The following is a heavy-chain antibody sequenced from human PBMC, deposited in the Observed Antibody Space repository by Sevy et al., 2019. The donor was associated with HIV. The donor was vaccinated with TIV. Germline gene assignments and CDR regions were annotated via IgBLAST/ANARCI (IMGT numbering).Heavy chain of an antibody. CDR3: ARESLSDSSGRDAFDI. V-gene: IGHV3-13*01. D-gene: IGHD3-22*01. J-gene: IGHJ3*02. CDR2: ITTTGDT. CDR1: GFTFSNYD. Sequence: GGSLRLSCAASGFTFSNYDMHWVRQATGKGLEWVSLITTTGDTYYPGSVKGRFTISRENAKNSLYLQMNSLRAGDTAVYYCARESLSDSSGRDAFDIWGQGTMVTVSS.